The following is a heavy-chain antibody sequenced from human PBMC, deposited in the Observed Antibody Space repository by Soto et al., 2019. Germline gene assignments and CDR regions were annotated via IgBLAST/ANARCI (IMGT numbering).Heavy chain of an antibody. V-gene: IGHV3-9*01. D-gene: IGHD2-15*01. Sequence: VQLVESGGGLVQPGRSLRLSCAASGFSFDGYAMHWVRQAPGKGLEWVSGISYNGGNIEYADSVKGRFTISRDNAKNSLYVQMNSLRPEDTALYYCAKGMVMVVAATYGMDVWGQGTTVTVSS. CDR3: AKGMVMVVAATYGMDV. CDR2: ISYNGGNI. CDR1: GFSFDGYA. J-gene: IGHJ6*02.